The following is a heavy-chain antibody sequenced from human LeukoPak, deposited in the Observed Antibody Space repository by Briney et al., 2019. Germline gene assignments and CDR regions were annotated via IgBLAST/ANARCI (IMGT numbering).Heavy chain of an antibody. CDR1: GGSISSGGYY. V-gene: IGHV4-31*03. J-gene: IGHJ4*02. CDR3: ARRRSSRTYYFDY. CDR2: IYYSGST. D-gene: IGHD1-1*01. Sequence: SQTLSLTCTVSGGSISSGGYYWSWIRQHPGKGLERIGYIYYSGSTYYNPSLKSRVTISVDTSKNQFSLKLSSVTAADTAVYYCARRRSSRTYYFDYWGQGTLVTVSS.